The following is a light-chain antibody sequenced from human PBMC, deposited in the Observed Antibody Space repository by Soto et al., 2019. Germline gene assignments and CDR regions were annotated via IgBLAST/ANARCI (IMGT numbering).Light chain of an antibody. CDR1: SCCSNYK. Sequence: QAVVTQPPSASASLGASVTLTCTLSSCCSNYKVVWYQHRPGKGPRFEMRVGTDGIVGSKGDGIPDRFSVLGSGLNRYLTIKNIQEEDESDYHCGADHGSGSNFVSVFGGGTKLTVL. CDR3: GADHGSGSNFVSV. V-gene: IGLV9-49*01. CDR2: VGTDGIVG. J-gene: IGLJ2*01.